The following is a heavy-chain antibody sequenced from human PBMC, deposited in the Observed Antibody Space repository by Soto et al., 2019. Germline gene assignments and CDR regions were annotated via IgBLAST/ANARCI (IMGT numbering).Heavy chain of an antibody. J-gene: IGHJ4*02. CDR1: GYTFSTSA. Sequence: ASVKVSCKASGYTFSTSAIHWVRQAPGQRPEWMGWINAGNGNTKYSQTFQGRVAISRDTSASTAYMDLSSLRSEDTAVYYCARESIEYTSSSSDYWGQGTLVTVSS. CDR3: ARESIEYTSSSSDY. CDR2: INAGNGNT. D-gene: IGHD6-6*01. V-gene: IGHV1-3*01.